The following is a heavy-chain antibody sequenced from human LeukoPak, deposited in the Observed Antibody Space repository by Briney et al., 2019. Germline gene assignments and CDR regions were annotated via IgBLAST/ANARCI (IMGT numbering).Heavy chain of an antibody. V-gene: IGHV3-21*01. CDR2: ISSSSYI. Sequence: GGSLRLSCAGSEFTFSKYSMNWVRQAPGKGPEWVSSISSSSYIYYADSVKGRFTISRDNAKNSLYLQMNSLGADDTAVYYCARDGTYCSSTSCQFHAFDIWGQGTMVTVSS. CDR3: ARDGTYCSSTSCQFHAFDI. CDR1: EFTFSKYS. J-gene: IGHJ3*02. D-gene: IGHD2-2*01.